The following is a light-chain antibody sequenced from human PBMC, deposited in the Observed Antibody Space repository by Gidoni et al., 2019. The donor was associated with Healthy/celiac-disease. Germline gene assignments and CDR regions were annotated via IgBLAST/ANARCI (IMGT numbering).Light chain of an antibody. CDR2: DDS. CDR3: QVWDSSSDHYV. V-gene: IGLV3-21*03. Sequence: SYVLTQPPSVSVAPGKTAWITCRGNNIGSKSVHWYQQKPGQAPVLVVYDDSDRPSGSPERFSGSNSGNTATLTISRGEAGDEADYYCQVWDSSSDHYVFGTGTKVTVL. J-gene: IGLJ1*01. CDR1: NIGSKS.